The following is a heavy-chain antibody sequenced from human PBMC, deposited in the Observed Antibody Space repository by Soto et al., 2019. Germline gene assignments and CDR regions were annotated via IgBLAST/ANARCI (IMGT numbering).Heavy chain of an antibody. CDR3: ARVPFDSSGYYYVYYFDY. Sequence: QVQLVQSGAEVKKPGSSVKVSCKPSGGTFSSYAISWGRQAPGQGLEWWGGIIPIFGTANYAQKFQGRVTITADESTSTAYMELSSLRSEDTAVYYCARVPFDSSGYYYVYYFDYWGQGTLVTVSS. CDR1: GGTFSSYA. V-gene: IGHV1-69*01. CDR2: IIPIFGTA. J-gene: IGHJ4*02. D-gene: IGHD3-22*01.